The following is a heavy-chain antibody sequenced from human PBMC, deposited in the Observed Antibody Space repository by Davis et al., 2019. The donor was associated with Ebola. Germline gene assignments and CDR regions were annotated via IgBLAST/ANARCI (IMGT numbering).Heavy chain of an antibody. Sequence: GESLKISCAASGFTFSSYAMHWVRQAPGKGLEWVAVISYDGSNKYYADSVKGRFTISRDNSKNTLYLQMNSLRAEDTAVYYCAAYSGYGEWGQGTLVTVSS. D-gene: IGHD5-12*01. CDR2: ISYDGSNK. J-gene: IGHJ4*02. CDR3: AAYSGYGE. V-gene: IGHV3-30-3*01. CDR1: GFTFSSYA.